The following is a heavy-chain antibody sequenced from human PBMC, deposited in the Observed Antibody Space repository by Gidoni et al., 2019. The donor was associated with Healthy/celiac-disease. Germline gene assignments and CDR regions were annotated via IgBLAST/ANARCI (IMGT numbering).Heavy chain of an antibody. CDR2: ISSIGITI. CDR3: ARRQFGESIPYYYGMDV. CDR1: GSTLSDYC. D-gene: IGHD3-10*01. V-gene: IGHV3-11*01. Sequence: QVQLVESGGGLVKPGGSLRRYCTACGSTLSDYCMSWIRQAPGKGLEWFSYISSIGITIYYADSVKGRFTISRDNAKHSLYLQMNSLRAEYTAVYYCARRQFGESIPYYYGMDVWGQGTTVTVSS. J-gene: IGHJ6*02.